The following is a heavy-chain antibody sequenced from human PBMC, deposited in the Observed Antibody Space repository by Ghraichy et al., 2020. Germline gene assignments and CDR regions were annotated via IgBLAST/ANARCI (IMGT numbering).Heavy chain of an antibody. Sequence: ASVKVSCKASGYTFTSYDINWVRQATGQGLEWMGWMNPNSGNTGYAQKFQGRVTMTRNTSISTAYMELSSLRSEDTAVYYCARAWLGSSWYQYWGQGTLVTVSS. CDR1: GYTFTSYD. CDR2: MNPNSGNT. J-gene: IGHJ4*02. D-gene: IGHD6-13*01. CDR3: ARAWLGSSWYQY. V-gene: IGHV1-8*01.